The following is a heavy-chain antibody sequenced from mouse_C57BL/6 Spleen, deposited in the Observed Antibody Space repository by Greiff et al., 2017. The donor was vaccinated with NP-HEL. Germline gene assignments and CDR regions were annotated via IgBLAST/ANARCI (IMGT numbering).Heavy chain of an antibody. D-gene: IGHD2-1*01. V-gene: IGHV5-17*01. CDR3: ARGGGNLFAY. CDR1: GFTFSDYG. CDR2: ISSGSSTI. Sequence: EVMLVESGGGLVKPGGSLKLSCAASGFTFSDYGMHWVRQAPEKGLEWVAYISSGSSTIYYADTVKGRFTISRDNAKNTLFLQMTSLRSEDTAMYYCARGGGNLFAYWGQGTLVTVSA. J-gene: IGHJ3*01.